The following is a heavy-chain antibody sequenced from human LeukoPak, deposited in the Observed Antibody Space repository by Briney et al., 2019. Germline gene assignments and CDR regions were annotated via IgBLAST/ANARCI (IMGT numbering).Heavy chain of an antibody. CDR1: GFTFSSYA. CDR2: ISYDGSNK. CDR3: ARDPFSPPAAIGGIDY. J-gene: IGHJ4*02. Sequence: PGRSLRLSCAASGFTFSSYAMHWVRQAPGKGLEWVAVISYDGSNKYYADSVKGRFTISRDNSKNTLYLQMNSLRAEDTAVYYCARDPFSPPAAIGGIDYGGQGTLVTVSS. D-gene: IGHD2-2*02. V-gene: IGHV3-30-3*01.